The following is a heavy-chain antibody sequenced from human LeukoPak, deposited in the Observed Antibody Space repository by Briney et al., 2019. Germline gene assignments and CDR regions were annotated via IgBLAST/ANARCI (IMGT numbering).Heavy chain of an antibody. CDR1: GLTFSNYW. D-gene: IGHD3-9*01. CDR2: ISNDGTST. J-gene: IGHJ4*02. V-gene: IGHV3-74*01. Sequence: GGSLRLSCAVSGLTFSNYWMHWVRQAPGKGLVWVSRISNDGTSTSYADSVKGRFTISRDNSYNTVSLQMNSLRDEDTGVYFCAKDLIDHFDWLFSYWGQGTLVTVSS. CDR3: AKDLIDHFDWLFSY.